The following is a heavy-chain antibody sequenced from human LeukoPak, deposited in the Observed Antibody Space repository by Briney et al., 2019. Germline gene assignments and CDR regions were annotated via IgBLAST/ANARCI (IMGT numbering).Heavy chain of an antibody. V-gene: IGHV4-34*01. D-gene: IGHD2-2*01. CDR1: GGSFSGNS. CDR3: ARRHRTDGFDY. Sequence: SGTLPLTCAVYGGSFSGNSWNWIRQPPGKGLEWIGEINHGGNSNYNPSLKSRVTISGDTSKNQFSLKLTSVTAADTAVYYCARRHRTDGFDYWGQGTLVTVSS. CDR2: INHGGNS. J-gene: IGHJ4*02.